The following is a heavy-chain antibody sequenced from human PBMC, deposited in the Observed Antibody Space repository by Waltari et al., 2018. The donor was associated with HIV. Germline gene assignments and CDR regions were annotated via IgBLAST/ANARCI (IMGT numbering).Heavy chain of an antibody. V-gene: IGHV4-34*01. CDR1: GGSFSGSY. D-gene: IGHD3-10*01. J-gene: IGHJ4*02. CDR2: INHSGST. Sequence: QVQLQQWGAGLLKPSETLSLTCAVYGGSFSGSYWSWIRQPPGKGLEWIGEINHSGSTNYNPSLKSRVTISVDTAKNQFSLKLSSVTAADTAVYYCAAGYGSGSYYNGGYFDYWGQGTLVTVSS. CDR3: AAGYGSGSYYNGGYFDY.